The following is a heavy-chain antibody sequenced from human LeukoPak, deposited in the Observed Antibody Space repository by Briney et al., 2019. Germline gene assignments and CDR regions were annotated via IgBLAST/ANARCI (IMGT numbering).Heavy chain of an antibody. CDR2: IKQDGSEK. Sequence: GGSLRLSCAASGFTFSSYWMSWVRQAPGKGLEWVANIKQDGSEKYYVDSVKGRFTISRDNAKNSLYLQMNSLRAEDTAVYYCARSRLRFLSEVAFDIWGQGTMVTVSS. J-gene: IGHJ3*02. V-gene: IGHV3-7*01. CDR3: ARSRLRFLSEVAFDI. CDR1: GFTFSSYW. D-gene: IGHD3-3*01.